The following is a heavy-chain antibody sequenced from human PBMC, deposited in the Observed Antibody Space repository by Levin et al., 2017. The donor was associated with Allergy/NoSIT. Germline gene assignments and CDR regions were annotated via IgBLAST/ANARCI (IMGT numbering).Heavy chain of an antibody. J-gene: IGHJ4*02. CDR3: ARDDCSGGSCDVDY. Sequence: GESLKISCAASGFTFSSYAMHWVRQAPGKGLEWVAVISYDGSNKYYADSVKGRFTISRDNSKNTLYLQMNSLRAEDTAVYYCARDDCSGGSCDVDYWGQGTLVTVSS. CDR2: ISYDGSNK. V-gene: IGHV3-30-3*01. D-gene: IGHD2-15*01. CDR1: GFTFSSYA.